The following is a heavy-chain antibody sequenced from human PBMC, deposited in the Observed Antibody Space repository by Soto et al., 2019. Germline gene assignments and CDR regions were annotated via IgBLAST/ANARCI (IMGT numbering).Heavy chain of an antibody. V-gene: IGHV1-69*02. CDR3: SRPGGQDYGMDV. Sequence: QVQLVQSGAEVKKPGSSVKVSCKASGGTFSSYTISWVRQSPGQGLEWMGRIIPILGIANYAQKFQGRVTITADKPTSTAYMELSSLRSGDTAVYDCSRPGGQDYGMDVWGPGTTGTVSS. CDR2: IIPILGIA. J-gene: IGHJ6*02. CDR1: GGTFSSYT.